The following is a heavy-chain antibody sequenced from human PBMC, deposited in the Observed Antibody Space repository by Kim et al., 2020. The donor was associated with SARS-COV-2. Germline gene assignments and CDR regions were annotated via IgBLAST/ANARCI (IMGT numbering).Heavy chain of an antibody. J-gene: IGHJ6*02. D-gene: IGHD3-10*01. CDR2: ISSNGGSS. CDR3: VKSGGSSYYYYGMDV. V-gene: IGHV3-64D*06. Sequence: GGSLRLSCSVSGFTFSSYAMYWVRQAPGKGLEFVSGISSNGGSSYYADSVKGRLTISRDNFKNTLYLQMSSLRAVDTAIYYCVKSGGSSYYYYGMDVWGQGTTVTVSS. CDR1: GFTFSSYA.